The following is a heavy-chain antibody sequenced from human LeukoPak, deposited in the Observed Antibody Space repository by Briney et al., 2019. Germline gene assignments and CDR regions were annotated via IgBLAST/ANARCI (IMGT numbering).Heavy chain of an antibody. D-gene: IGHD5-24*01. Sequence: SETLSLTCTVSGGSVSSGSYYWSWIRQPPGKGLEWIGYIHYSGSTSYNPSLRSRVTISVDTSKNQFSLKLSSVTAAGTAVYYCAKGYNWGRFDYWGQGTLVTVSS. V-gene: IGHV4-61*01. CDR1: GGSVSSGSYY. CDR3: AKGYNWGRFDY. J-gene: IGHJ4*02. CDR2: IHYSGST.